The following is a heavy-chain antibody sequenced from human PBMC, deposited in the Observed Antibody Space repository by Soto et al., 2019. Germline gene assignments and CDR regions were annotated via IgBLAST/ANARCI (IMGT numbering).Heavy chain of an antibody. CDR3: ARDRQSSGWLDAFDI. Sequence: EVQLVESGGGLVQPGGSLRLSCAASGFTVSSNYMSWVRQAPGKGLEWVSVIFTGGSTYYADSVKGRFTISRNSSMNTVYLQMDSLRAEDTAVYYCARDRQSSGWLDAFDIWGQGKMVTVSS. CDR1: GFTVSSNY. J-gene: IGHJ3*02. V-gene: IGHV3-53*04. D-gene: IGHD6-19*01. CDR2: IFTGGST.